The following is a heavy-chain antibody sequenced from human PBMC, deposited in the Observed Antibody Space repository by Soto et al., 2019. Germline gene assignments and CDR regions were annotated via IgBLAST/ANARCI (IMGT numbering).Heavy chain of an antibody. D-gene: IGHD3-22*01. CDR3: SKAMGDYYHSSGPRMT. Sequence: GGSLRLSCAASGFTFSSYAMSWVRQAPGKGLEWVSAISGSGGSTYYAESVKGRFTISRDNSKNTLYLQMNSLRAEDTAAYYCSKAMGDYYHSSGPRMTWGQGTLVTVSS. CDR2: ISGSGGST. V-gene: IGHV3-23*01. J-gene: IGHJ1*01. CDR1: GFTFSSYA.